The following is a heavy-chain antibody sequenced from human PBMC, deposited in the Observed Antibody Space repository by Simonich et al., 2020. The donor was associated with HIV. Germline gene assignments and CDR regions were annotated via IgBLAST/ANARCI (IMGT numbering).Heavy chain of an antibody. Sequence: EVQLVESGGGLVNPGGSLRLSGAASGFTFSSYSMNWVRQAPGKGREWVSSSSSSSSYIYYADSVKGRFTISRDTAKNSLYLQMNSLRAEDTAVYYCARDGRKGSSTSCSDYWGQGTLVTVSS. D-gene: IGHD2-2*01. CDR1: GFTFSSYS. CDR2: SSSSSSYI. V-gene: IGHV3-21*01. J-gene: IGHJ4*02. CDR3: ARDGRKGSSTSCSDY.